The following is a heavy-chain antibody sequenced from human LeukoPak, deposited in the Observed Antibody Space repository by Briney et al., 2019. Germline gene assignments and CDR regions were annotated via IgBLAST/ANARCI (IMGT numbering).Heavy chain of an antibody. CDR1: GGSISSSSEY. V-gene: IGHV4-39*01. J-gene: IGHJ4*02. Sequence: SETLSLTCTVSGGSISSSSEYWGWIRQPPGKGLEWIGSIYYSGSTYYNTSRKSRVTTSLHTSQNQCSLKLSSVTRAYTAVYYCARQATIFKYSSSWYVESYFDYWGQGTLVTVSS. CDR3: ARQATIFKYSSSWYVESYFDY. D-gene: IGHD6-13*01. CDR2: IYYSGST.